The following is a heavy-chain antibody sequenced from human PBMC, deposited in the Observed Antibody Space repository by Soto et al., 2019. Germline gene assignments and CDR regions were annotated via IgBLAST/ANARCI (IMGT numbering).Heavy chain of an antibody. D-gene: IGHD3-10*01. CDR1: GGIFSTYA. CDR3: ARDRDDYGSGNYYNRIDF. CDR2: IIPIFGTP. J-gene: IGHJ4*02. Sequence: QVQLVQSRAEVKKPGSSVKVSCKASGGIFSTYAISWLRQAPGQGLEWMGGIIPIFGTPNYAQRFQGRVTITADESTPTSNLELSRMKSEDTAVYYCARDRDDYGSGNYYNRIDFWGEGTLVTVAS. V-gene: IGHV1-69*01.